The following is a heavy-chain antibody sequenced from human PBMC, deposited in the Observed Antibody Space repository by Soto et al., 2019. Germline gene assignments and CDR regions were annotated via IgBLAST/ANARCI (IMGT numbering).Heavy chain of an antibody. D-gene: IGHD6-19*01. Sequence: QVQLQESGPGLVKPSETLSLTCTVSGGSLSSYYWSWIRQPPGKGLEWIGYIYYSGSTNYNPSLKTRVTISVDPSKNQFSLKLSSVTAADTAVYYCARRYSSGFDFWGQGTLVTVSS. V-gene: IGHV4-59*08. CDR2: IYYSGST. CDR1: GGSLSSYY. CDR3: ARRYSSGFDF. J-gene: IGHJ4*02.